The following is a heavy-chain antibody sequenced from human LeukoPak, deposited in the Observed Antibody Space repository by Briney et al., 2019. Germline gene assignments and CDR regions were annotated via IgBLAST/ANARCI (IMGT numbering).Heavy chain of an antibody. CDR2: INYSGST. V-gene: IGHV4-34*01. CDR3: AVGVRIAAAGNWFDP. D-gene: IGHD6-13*01. Sequence: PSETLSLTCTVYGGSFSGYYWSWIRQPPGKGLEWIGEINYSGSTNYNPSLKSRVTISVDTSKNQFSLKLSSVTAADTAVYYCAVGVRIAAAGNWFDPWGQGTLVTVSS. CDR1: GGSFSGYY. J-gene: IGHJ5*02.